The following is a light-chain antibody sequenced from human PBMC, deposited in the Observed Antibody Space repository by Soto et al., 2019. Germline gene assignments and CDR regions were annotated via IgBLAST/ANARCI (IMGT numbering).Light chain of an antibody. CDR3: QQYGSSPRYT. V-gene: IGKV3-20*01. J-gene: IGKJ2*01. CDR2: GAS. Sequence: PGERATLSCRTSQSVSSSYVASYQQKPGQAPRLLIYGASSRATGIPDRFSGSGSGTDFTLTISRLEPEDFAVYYCQQYGSSPRYTFGQGTKLEIK. CDR1: QSVSSSY.